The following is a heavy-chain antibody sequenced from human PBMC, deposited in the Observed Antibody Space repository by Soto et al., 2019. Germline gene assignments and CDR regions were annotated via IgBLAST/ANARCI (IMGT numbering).Heavy chain of an antibody. V-gene: IGHV1-2*02. Sequence: ASVKVSCKASGYTFTGYYMHWVRQAPGQGLEWMGWINPNSGGTNYAQKLQGRVTMTRDTSISTAYMELSRLRSDDTAVYYCARTNWNPINFDYWGQGTLVTVSS. CDR1: GYTFTGYY. D-gene: IGHD1-20*01. J-gene: IGHJ4*02. CDR2: INPNSGGT. CDR3: ARTNWNPINFDY.